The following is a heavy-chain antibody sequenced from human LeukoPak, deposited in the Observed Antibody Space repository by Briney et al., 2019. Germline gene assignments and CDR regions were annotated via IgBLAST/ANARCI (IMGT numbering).Heavy chain of an antibody. D-gene: IGHD6-13*01. CDR2: IYTSGST. CDR3: ARDLVPGIEAAGINGMHV. J-gene: IGHJ6*01. CDR1: GGSISSYY. V-gene: IGHV4-4*07. Sequence: KPSETLSLTCTVSGGSISSYYWSWIRQPAGKRQEWIGRIYTSGSTNYNPSLKSRVTISVDTSKNQFSLKLSSVTAADTAVYYCARDLVPGIEAAGINGMHVGPQETTVSVFS.